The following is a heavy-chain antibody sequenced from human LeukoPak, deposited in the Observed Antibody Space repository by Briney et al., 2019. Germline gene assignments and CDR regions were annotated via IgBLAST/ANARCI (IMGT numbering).Heavy chain of an antibody. CDR1: GYTFTSYD. D-gene: IGHD3-22*01. CDR2: VNPNSGNT. CDR3: ARGLRYYYDSSGYYGFEFDY. Sequence: ASVKVSCKASGYTFTSYDINWVRQATGQGLEWMGWVNPNSGNTGYAQKFQGRVTMTRNTSISTAYMELSSLRSEDTAVYYCARGLRYYYDSSGYYGFEFDYWGQGTLVTVSS. V-gene: IGHV1-8*01. J-gene: IGHJ4*02.